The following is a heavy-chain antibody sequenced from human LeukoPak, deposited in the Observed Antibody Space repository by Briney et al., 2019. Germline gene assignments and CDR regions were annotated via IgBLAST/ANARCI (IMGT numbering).Heavy chain of an antibody. CDR2: NKSKTDGGTT. V-gene: IGHV3-15*01. CDR3: TTEYYYDSSGAAKD. Sequence: GGSLRLSCAASGFTFSNAWMSWVRQAPGKGLEWVGRNKSKTDGGTTDYAAPVKGRFTISRDDSKNTLYLQMNSLKTEDTAVYYCTTEYYYDSSGAAKDWGQGTLVTVSS. J-gene: IGHJ4*02. CDR1: GFTFSNAW. D-gene: IGHD3-22*01.